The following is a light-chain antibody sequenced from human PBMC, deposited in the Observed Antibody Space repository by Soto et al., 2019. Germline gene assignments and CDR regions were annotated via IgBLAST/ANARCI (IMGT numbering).Light chain of an antibody. V-gene: IGKV1-9*01. CDR3: QQFNSYPLT. Sequence: IQLTQSPSSLSASVRDRVTITCRASQDISSYLAWYQQKPGKAPQLLIYAASTLQSGVPSRFSGSGSGTDFTLTISSLQPEDFGTYYCQQFNSYPLTFGRGTKVEIK. CDR2: AAS. CDR1: QDISSY. J-gene: IGKJ1*01.